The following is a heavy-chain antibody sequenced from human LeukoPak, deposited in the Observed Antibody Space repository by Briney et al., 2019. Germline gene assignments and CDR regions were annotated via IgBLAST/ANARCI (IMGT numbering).Heavy chain of an antibody. CDR2: ITGSSTYM. CDR3: AKAVFGSSSGWYPIDY. D-gene: IGHD6-19*01. V-gene: IGHV3-23*01. J-gene: IGHJ4*02. CDR1: GFSFNSYD. Sequence: GGSLRLSCTASGFSFNSYDMIWLRQAPGKGLEWVSSITGSSTYMYYADSVKGRFTISRDNSKNTLYLQMNSLRAEDTAVYYCAKAVFGSSSGWYPIDYWGQGTLVTVSS.